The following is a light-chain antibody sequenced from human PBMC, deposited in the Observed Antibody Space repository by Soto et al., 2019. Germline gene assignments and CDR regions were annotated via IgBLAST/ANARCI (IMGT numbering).Light chain of an antibody. CDR1: QSVSRN. J-gene: IGKJ1*01. V-gene: IGKV3-15*01. CDR2: GAS. CDR3: QQYGSSTWT. Sequence: IVMTQSPATLSLSPGERATLSCRASQSVSRNLAWYQQKPGQAPRLLIYGASTRATGIPARFSGSGSGTEFTLTISRLQHEDFAVYDCQQYGSSTWTFGQGTKVDIK.